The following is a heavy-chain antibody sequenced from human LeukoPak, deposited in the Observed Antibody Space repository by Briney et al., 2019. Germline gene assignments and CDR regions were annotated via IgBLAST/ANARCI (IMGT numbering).Heavy chain of an antibody. J-gene: IGHJ3*01. CDR1: GFTFSSYW. D-gene: IGHD3-10*01. Sequence: GGSLRLSCAASGFTFSSYWMDWVRQVPGKGLEWVANIKQDGIEKYFVGSVKGRFAISRDNAKNSLYLQMNSLRVEDTAVYYCAREGMVRGVPDAFDLWGQGTMVTVSS. V-gene: IGHV3-7*01. CDR2: IKQDGIEK. CDR3: AREGMVRGVPDAFDL.